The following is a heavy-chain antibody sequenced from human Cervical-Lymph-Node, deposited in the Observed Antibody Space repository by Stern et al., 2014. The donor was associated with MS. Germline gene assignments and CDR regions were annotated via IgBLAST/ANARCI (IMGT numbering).Heavy chain of an antibody. CDR3: ARDGGGIPGPALDI. CDR2: IEFTTIST. V-gene: IGHV3-21*01. Sequence: EVQLVESGGGLVQPGGSLRLSCEASGFTLSRYYMDWVRQAPGKGLEWVASIEFTTISTQYADSLKGRFTISRDNAKNSLYLQMNSLRAEDTAVYYCARDGGGIPGPALDIWGQGTMVTVSS. D-gene: IGHD2-21*01. CDR1: GFTLSRYY. J-gene: IGHJ3*02.